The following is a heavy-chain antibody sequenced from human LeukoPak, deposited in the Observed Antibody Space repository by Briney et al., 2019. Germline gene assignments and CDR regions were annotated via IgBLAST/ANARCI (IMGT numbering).Heavy chain of an antibody. J-gene: IGHJ4*02. V-gene: IGHV4-59*08. CDR3: ARHIHYYDY. Sequence: PGTLSLTCSVSGVSINNYYWSWIRQPPVKGLEWIGYIYLSGRTNYNPSLKSRVTISVDTSKNQFSLKLKSVTAADTAVYYCARHIHYYDYWGQGTLVTVFS. CDR2: IYLSGRT. CDR1: GVSINNYY.